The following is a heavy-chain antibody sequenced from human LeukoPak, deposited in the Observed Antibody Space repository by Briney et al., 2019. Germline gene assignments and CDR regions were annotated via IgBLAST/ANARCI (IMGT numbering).Heavy chain of an antibody. V-gene: IGHV3-7*05. CDR3: ARHSHGGFDC. CDR2: IKQDGSEK. CDR1: GFTFSTYW. D-gene: IGHD3-10*01. J-gene: IGHJ4*02. Sequence: GGSLRLSCAVSGFTFSTYWMSWVRQAPGKGLEWVANIKQDGSEKYYVDSVKGRFTISRDNVKNSLYLQMNSLRAEDTAMYYCARHSHGGFDCWGQGTLVTVSS.